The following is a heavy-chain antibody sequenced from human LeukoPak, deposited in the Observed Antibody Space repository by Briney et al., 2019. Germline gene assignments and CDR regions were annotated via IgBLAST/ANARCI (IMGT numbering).Heavy chain of an antibody. Sequence: ASVKVSCKTSGYTFSDYTIHWVRQAPGQGLEWMGWINPSSNAANYAQGFEGRVSLTRDTSISTADMVLTSLTSDDTGVYYCARSRELLDFDTWGQGTLVSVSS. D-gene: IGHD3-10*01. CDR2: INPSSNAA. CDR1: GYTFSDYT. V-gene: IGHV1-2*02. CDR3: ARSRELLDFDT. J-gene: IGHJ4*02.